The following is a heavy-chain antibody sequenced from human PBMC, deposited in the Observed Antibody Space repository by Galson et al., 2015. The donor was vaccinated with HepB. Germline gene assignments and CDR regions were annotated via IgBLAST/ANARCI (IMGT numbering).Heavy chain of an antibody. CDR3: ARSEPRTWHNFDY. D-gene: IGHD1-14*01. CDR2: ISQDGSIT. Sequence: SLRLSCATSGFTFSRYTMHWVRQAPGRGMEWVAVISQDGSITHHADSGKGRFTISRDNSKNTLYLQMTSLRTEDTAVFYCARSEPRTWHNFDYWGQGTLFTVSS. J-gene: IGHJ4*02. CDR1: GFTFSRYT. V-gene: IGHV3-30*04.